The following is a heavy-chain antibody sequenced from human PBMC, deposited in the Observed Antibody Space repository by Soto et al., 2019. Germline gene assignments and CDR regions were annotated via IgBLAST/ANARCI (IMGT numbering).Heavy chain of an antibody. CDR2: IYSGGST. D-gene: IGHD3-22*01. J-gene: IGHJ6*02. Sequence: PGGSLRLSCAASGFTVSSNYMSWVRQAPGKGLEWVSFIYSGGSTYYADSVKGRFTISRDNSKNTLYLQMNSLRAEDTAVFYCARDLRNYYDSSGYFYYYYGMDVWGQGTTVTVSS. CDR1: GFTVSSNY. V-gene: IGHV3-66*01. CDR3: ARDLRNYYDSSGYFYYYYGMDV.